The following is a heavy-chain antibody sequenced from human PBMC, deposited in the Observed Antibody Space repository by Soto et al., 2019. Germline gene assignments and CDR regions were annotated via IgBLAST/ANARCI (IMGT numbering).Heavy chain of an antibody. Sequence: GSLRRSCSASGFPFSTYWMHWVRQAPGKGPVWVSRINNDGSTTRYADSVKGRFTISRDNAKNTLYLQMNSLRAEDTAVYYCASPGLYYYGLDVWGQGTTVTVSS. V-gene: IGHV3-74*01. CDR2: INNDGSTT. CDR1: GFPFSTYW. J-gene: IGHJ6*02. CDR3: ASPGLYYYGLDV.